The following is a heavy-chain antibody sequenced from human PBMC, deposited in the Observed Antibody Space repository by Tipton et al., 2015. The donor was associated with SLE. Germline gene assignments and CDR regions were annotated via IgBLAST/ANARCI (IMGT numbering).Heavy chain of an antibody. CDR2: LYPGGST. V-gene: IGHV4-61*02. D-gene: IGHD3-22*01. CDR3: ARDEYRYDATGYHLLGHFDF. Sequence: TLSLTCTVSGGSISSGSYYWSWIRQPAGKGLEWIGRLYPGGSTNYNPALKSRVTISIDTSKNQFSLKLSSVAAADTAVYYCARDEYRYDATGYHLLGHFDFWGQGTLVTVSS. J-gene: IGHJ4*02. CDR1: GGSISSGSYY.